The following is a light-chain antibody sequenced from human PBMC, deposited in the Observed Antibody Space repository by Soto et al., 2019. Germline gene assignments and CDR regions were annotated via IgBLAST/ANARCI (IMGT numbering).Light chain of an antibody. CDR2: AAS. V-gene: IGKV1-16*01. CDR3: PHNHTFPIT. Sequence: DIHMTQSPSSLSASVGDRVTITCRASQDISHHLAWFQQKPGKAPRSLISAASTLQSGVPSRFSGTGSGTRFTLTLSSLQPEDLSTYYCPHNHTFPITFGQGTRVEIQ. CDR1: QDISHH. J-gene: IGKJ5*01.